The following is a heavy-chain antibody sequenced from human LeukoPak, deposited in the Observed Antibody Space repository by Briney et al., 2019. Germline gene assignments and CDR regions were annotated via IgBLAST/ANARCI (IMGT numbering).Heavy chain of an antibody. CDR3: ARSYYYDYRQTDY. D-gene: IGHD3-22*01. CDR1: GDSIRTSSYY. V-gene: IGHV4-39*01. CDR2: IYYSGST. Sequence: PSETLSLTCTVSGDSIRTSSYYWGWIRQSPGKGLEWLGSIYYSGSTYYNPSLKSRVTISVDTSKNQFSLNLYSVTAADTAVFYCARSYYYDYRQTDYWGQGTLVTVSS. J-gene: IGHJ4*02.